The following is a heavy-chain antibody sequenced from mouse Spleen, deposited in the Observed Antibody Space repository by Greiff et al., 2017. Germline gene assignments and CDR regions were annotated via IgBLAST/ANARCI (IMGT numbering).Heavy chain of an antibody. V-gene: IGHV1-4*01. Sequence: QVQLQQSGAELARPGASVKMSCKASGYTFTSYTMHWVKQRPGQGLEWIGYINPSSGYTKYNQKFKDKATLTADKSSSTAYMQLSSLTSEDSAVYYCARETGSSYVNYAMDYWGQGTSVTVSS. CDR1: GYTFTSYT. D-gene: IGHD1-1*01. CDR3: ARETGSSYVNYAMDY. J-gene: IGHJ4*01. CDR2: INPSSGYT.